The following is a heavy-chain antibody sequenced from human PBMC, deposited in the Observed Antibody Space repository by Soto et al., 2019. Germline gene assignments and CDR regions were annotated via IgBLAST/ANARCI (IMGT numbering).Heavy chain of an antibody. CDR1: GGSFIGYY. D-gene: IGHD2-8*02. CDR3: ARDKITGLYDY. Sequence: SETLSLTCAVYGGSFIGYYWTWIRQPPGTGLEWIGEINHSGSTNYNPSLKSRVTISVDTSKNQFSLKLTSVTAADTAVYYCARDKITGLYDYWGQGTLVTVSS. J-gene: IGHJ4*02. CDR2: INHSGST. V-gene: IGHV4-34*01.